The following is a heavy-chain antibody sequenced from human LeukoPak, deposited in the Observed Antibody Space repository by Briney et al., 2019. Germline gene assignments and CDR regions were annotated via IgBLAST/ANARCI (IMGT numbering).Heavy chain of an antibody. CDR2: ISGSGGST. CDR3: AKDRQRYSGYENFDY. CDR1: GFTFSSYA. D-gene: IGHD5-12*01. J-gene: IGHJ4*02. Sequence: GRSLRLSCAAPGFTFSSYAMSWVRQAPGKGLEWVSAISGSGGSTYYADSVKGRFTISRDNSKNTLYLQMNSLRAEDTAVYYCAKDRQRYSGYENFDYWGQGTLVTVSS. V-gene: IGHV3-23*01.